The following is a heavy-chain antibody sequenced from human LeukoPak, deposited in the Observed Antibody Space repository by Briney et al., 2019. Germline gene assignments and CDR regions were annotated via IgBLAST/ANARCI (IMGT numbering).Heavy chain of an antibody. CDR2: IYTSGST. V-gene: IGHV4-4*07. CDR1: GGSTSSYY. Sequence: PSETLSLTCTVSGGSTSSYYWSWIRQPAGKGLEWIGRIYTSGSTSYNPSLKGRVTMSVDTSKNQFSLKLSSVTAADTAVYYCARGSFVGANNWFDPWGQGTLVTVSS. J-gene: IGHJ5*02. CDR3: ARGSFVGANNWFDP. D-gene: IGHD1-26*01.